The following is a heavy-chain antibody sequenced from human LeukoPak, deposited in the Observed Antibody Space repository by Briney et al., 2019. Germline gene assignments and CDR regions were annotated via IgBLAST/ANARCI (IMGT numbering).Heavy chain of an antibody. CDR1: GFTFSSYW. J-gene: IGHJ4*02. V-gene: IGHV3-7*01. CDR3: ARDRYYGSGSPTSDY. D-gene: IGHD3-10*01. Sequence: GGSLRLSCAASGFTFSSYWMSWVRQAPGKGLEWVSNIKQDGSEKYYVGSVKGRFTISRDNAKNSLYLQMNSLRAEDTAVYYCARDRYYGSGSPTSDYWGQGTLVTVSS. CDR2: IKQDGSEK.